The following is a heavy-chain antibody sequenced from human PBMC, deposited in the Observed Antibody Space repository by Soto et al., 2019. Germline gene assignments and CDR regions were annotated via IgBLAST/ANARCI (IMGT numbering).Heavy chain of an antibody. V-gene: IGHV4-59*01. CDR3: TRFILHRVATGFDP. CDR1: GCSISSYY. Sequence: PSETLSLTCTVSGCSISSYYWSWVRQPPGKGLKWIGYIYYSGSTKYNPSLKSRVTISVDTSKNQFSLKLSSLTAADTSVYYCTRFILHRVATGFDPWGQGILVTVSS. CDR2: IYYSGST. D-gene: IGHD3-3*01. J-gene: IGHJ5*02.